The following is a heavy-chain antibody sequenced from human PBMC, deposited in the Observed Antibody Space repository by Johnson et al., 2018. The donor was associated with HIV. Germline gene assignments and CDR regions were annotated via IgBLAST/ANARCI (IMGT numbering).Heavy chain of an antibody. V-gene: IGHV3-13*01. Sequence: VQLVESGGGVFQPGRSLRLSCAASGFSLSSYGMHWVRQATGKGLEWVSAIGTAGDTYHPGSVKGRLTISRDNSKNTLYLQLNSLRAEDTAVYYCAREGEPDGFDIWGQGTMVTVSS. CDR3: AREGEPDGFDI. D-gene: IGHD3-16*01. CDR1: GFSLSSYG. J-gene: IGHJ3*02. CDR2: IGTAGDT.